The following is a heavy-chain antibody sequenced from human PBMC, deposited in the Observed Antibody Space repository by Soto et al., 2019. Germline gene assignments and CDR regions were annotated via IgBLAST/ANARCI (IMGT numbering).Heavy chain of an antibody. J-gene: IGHJ6*02. D-gene: IGHD7-27*01. V-gene: IGHV3-23*01. CDR2: ISVSGDST. CDR3: AKWGLSGHGMDV. CDR1: GFTFSSYA. Sequence: GGSLRPSCAASGFTFSSYAMTWVRQAPGKGLEWVSTISVSGDSTYYADSVKGRFTISRDNSKNTVYLQMNSLRIEDTAVYYCAKWGLSGHGMDVWGQGTTVTVSS.